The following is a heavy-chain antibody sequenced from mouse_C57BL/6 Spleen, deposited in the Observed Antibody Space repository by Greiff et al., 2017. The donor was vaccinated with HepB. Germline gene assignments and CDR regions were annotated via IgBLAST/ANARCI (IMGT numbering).Heavy chain of an antibody. V-gene: IGHV1-82*01. CDR3: ARSDYYGSSYGY. CDR2: IYPGDGNT. J-gene: IGHJ2*01. D-gene: IGHD1-1*01. Sequence: QVQLQQSGPELVKPGASVKISCKASGYAFSSSWMNWVKQRPGKGLEWIGRIYPGDGNTNYNGKFKGKATLTADKSSSTAYMQLSSLKSEDSAVYLCARSDYYGSSYGYWGQGTTLTVSS. CDR1: GYAFSSSW.